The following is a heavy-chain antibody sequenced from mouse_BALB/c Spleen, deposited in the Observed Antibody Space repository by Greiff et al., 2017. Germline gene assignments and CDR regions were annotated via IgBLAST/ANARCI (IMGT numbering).Heavy chain of an antibody. V-gene: IGHV3-2*02. J-gene: IGHJ2*01. CDR3: ARSLRDFDY. CDR1: GYSITSDYA. CDR2: ISYSGST. Sequence: EVQLVESGPGLVKPSQSLSLTCTVTGYSITSDYAWNWIRQFPGNKLEWMGYISYSGSTSYNPSLKSRISITRDTSKNQFFLQLNSVTTEDTATYYCARSLRDFDYWGQGTTLTVSS.